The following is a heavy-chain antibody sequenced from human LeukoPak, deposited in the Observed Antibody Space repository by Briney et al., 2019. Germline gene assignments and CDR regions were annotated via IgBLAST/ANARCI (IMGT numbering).Heavy chain of an antibody. D-gene: IGHD1-26*01. CDR3: ARKLRLGGNWFDP. V-gene: IGHV1-69*15. CDR1: GGAFTSYA. CDR2: IIPISGTT. J-gene: IGHJ5*02. Sequence: SVEVSCKTSGGAFTSYAITWVRQAPGQGLEWMGKIIPISGTTNYAQKFQGRVTFTADESMSTAYMELSSLRSEDTALYYCARKLRLGGNWFDPWGQGTLVTVSS.